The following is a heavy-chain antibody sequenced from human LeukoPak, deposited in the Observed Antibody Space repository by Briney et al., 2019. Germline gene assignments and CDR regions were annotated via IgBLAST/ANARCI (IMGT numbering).Heavy chain of an antibody. CDR2: TRNKANSYTT. CDR1: GFTFSDHY. V-gene: IGHV3-72*01. D-gene: IGHD6-13*01. J-gene: IGHJ4*02. Sequence: GGSLRLSCAASGFTFSDHYMDWVRQAPGKGLEWVGRTRNKANSYTTEYAASVKGRFTISRDDSKNSLYLQMNSLKTEDTAVYYCARVAGIAEDKDWGQGTLVTVSS. CDR3: ARVAGIAEDKD.